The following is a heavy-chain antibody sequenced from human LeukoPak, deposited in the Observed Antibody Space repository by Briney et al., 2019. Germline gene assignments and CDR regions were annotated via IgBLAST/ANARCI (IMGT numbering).Heavy chain of an antibody. CDR1: GGTFSSYA. CDR3: ASGSTVRYYYYYMDV. CDR2: IIPIFGTA. D-gene: IGHD4-11*01. J-gene: IGHJ6*03. Sequence: ASVTVSCKASGGTFSSYAVSWVRQAPGQGLEWMGGIIPIFGTANYAQKFQGRVTITTDESTSTAYMELSSLRSEDTAVYYCASGSTVRYYYYYMDVWGKGTTVTVSS. V-gene: IGHV1-69*05.